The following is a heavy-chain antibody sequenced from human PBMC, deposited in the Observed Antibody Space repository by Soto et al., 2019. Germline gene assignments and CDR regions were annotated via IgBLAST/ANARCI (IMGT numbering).Heavy chain of an antibody. D-gene: IGHD6-13*01. V-gene: IGHV3-23*01. CDR3: AKDLRGPEAGTWYFDL. J-gene: IGHJ2*01. Sequence: GGSLRLSCAASGLTFSNYAMGWVRQAPGKGLEWVSAITANGGRAQYADSVEGRFTISRDNSQNTLYMQMNSLRADDTAVYYRAKDLRGPEAGTWYFDLWGRGTLVTVSS. CDR1: GLTFSNYA. CDR2: ITANGGRA.